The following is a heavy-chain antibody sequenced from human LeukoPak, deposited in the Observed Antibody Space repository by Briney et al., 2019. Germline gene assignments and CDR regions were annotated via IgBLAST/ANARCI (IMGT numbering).Heavy chain of an antibody. CDR3: ARRRGEAAAGTSYYYYMDV. Sequence: SVKVSCKASGYTFTSYGISWVRQAPGQGLEWMGGIIPIFGTANYAQKLQGRVTITADKSTSTAYMELSSLRSEDTAVYYCARRRGEAAAGTSYYYYMDVWGKGTTVTVSS. CDR2: IIPIFGTA. D-gene: IGHD6-13*01. CDR1: GYTFTSYG. V-gene: IGHV1-69*06. J-gene: IGHJ6*03.